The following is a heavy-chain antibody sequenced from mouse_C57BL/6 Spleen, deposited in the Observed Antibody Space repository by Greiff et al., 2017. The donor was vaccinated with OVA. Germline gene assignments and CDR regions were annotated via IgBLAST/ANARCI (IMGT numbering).Heavy chain of an antibody. V-gene: IGHV5-17*01. CDR3: AREATTGFDY. D-gene: IGHD1-1*01. Sequence: EVMLVESGGGLVKPGGSLKLSCAASGFTFSDYGMHWVRQAPEKGLEWVAYISSGSSTIYYADTVKGRFTISRDNAKNTLFLQMTSLRSEDTAMYYCAREATTGFDYWGQGTTLTVSS. CDR1: GFTFSDYG. CDR2: ISSGSSTI. J-gene: IGHJ2*01.